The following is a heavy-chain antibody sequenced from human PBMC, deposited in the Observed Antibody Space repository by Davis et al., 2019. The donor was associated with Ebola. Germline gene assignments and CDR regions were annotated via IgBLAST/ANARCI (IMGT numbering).Heavy chain of an antibody. CDR1: GFTFSYYW. Sequence: GESLKISCEASGFTFSYYWMHWVRQAPGKGLVWVSRINSEATSTSYAESVKGRFTISRVNAKNTLYLQMNSLRAADTAVYYCAKSSSRFGTFDYWGQGTLVTVSS. CDR2: INSEATST. CDR3: AKSSSRFGTFDY. V-gene: IGHV3-74*01. J-gene: IGHJ4*02. D-gene: IGHD1-14*01.